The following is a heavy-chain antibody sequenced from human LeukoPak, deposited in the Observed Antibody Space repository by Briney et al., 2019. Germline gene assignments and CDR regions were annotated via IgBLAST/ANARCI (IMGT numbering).Heavy chain of an antibody. V-gene: IGHV4-61*05. CDR1: GGSISSSSYY. CDR3: ARHGVWQQLVNWFDP. J-gene: IGHJ5*02. CDR2: IYYSGST. D-gene: IGHD6-13*01. Sequence: SETLSLTCTVSGGSISSSSYYWSWIRQPPGKGLEWIGYIYYSGSTNYNPSLKSRVTISVDTSKNQFSLKLSSVTAADTAVYYCARHGVWQQLVNWFDPWGQGTLVTVSS.